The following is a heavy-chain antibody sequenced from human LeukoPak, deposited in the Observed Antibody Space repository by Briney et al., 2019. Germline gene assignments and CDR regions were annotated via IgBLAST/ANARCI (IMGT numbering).Heavy chain of an antibody. CDR3: ARSYSSSSRDY. D-gene: IGHD6-6*01. V-gene: IGHV1-2*06. CDR2: INPNSGGT. J-gene: IGHJ4*02. Sequence: ASVKVSCKASGYTFTGYYMHWVRQAPGQGLEWMGRINPNSGGTNYAQKFQGRVTITADKSTSTAYMELSSLRSEDTAVYYCARSYSSSSRDYWGQGTLVTVSS. CDR1: GYTFTGYY.